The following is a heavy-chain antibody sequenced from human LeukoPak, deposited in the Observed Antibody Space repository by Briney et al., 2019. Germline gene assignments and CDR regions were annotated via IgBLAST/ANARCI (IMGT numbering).Heavy chain of an antibody. CDR3: ARKSYGDYALGY. Sequence: ASVKDSCKASGYTFTSYALHWVRPAPGQRLEWMGWINAGNGNTKYSQKFQGRVTITRDTSASTAYMELSSLRSEDTAVYYCARKSYGDYALGYWGQGTLVTVSS. V-gene: IGHV1-3*01. CDR1: GYTFTSYA. J-gene: IGHJ4*02. CDR2: INAGNGNT. D-gene: IGHD4-17*01.